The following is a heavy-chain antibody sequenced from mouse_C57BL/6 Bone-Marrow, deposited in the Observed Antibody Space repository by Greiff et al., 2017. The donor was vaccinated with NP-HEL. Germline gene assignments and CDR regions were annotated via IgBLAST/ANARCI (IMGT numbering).Heavy chain of an antibody. CDR3: ARIELGRFAY. Sequence: EVQLQQSGPVLVKPGASVKMSCKASGYTFTDYYMNWVKQSHGKSLEWIGVINPYNGGTSYNQKFKGKATLTVDKSSSTAYMELNSLTSEDSAVYYCARIELGRFAYWGQGTLVTVSA. J-gene: IGHJ3*01. CDR1: GYTFTDYY. V-gene: IGHV1-19*01. CDR2: INPYNGGT. D-gene: IGHD4-1*01.